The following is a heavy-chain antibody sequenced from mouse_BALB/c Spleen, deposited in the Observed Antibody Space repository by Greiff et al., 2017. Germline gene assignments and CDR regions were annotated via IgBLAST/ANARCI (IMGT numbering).Heavy chain of an antibody. CDR2: ISSGGGST. Sequence: EVKLMESGGGLVKPGGSLKLSCAASGFAFSSYDMSWVRQTPEKRLEWVAYISSGGGSTYYPDTVKGRFTISRDNAKNTLYLQMSSLKSEDTAMYYCARGGGYYFDDWGQGTTLTVSS. V-gene: IGHV5-12-1*01. J-gene: IGHJ2*01. D-gene: IGHD3-1*01. CDR1: GFAFSSYD. CDR3: ARGGGYYFDD.